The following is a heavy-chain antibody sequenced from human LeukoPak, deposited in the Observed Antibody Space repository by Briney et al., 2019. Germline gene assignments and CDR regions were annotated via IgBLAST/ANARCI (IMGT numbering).Heavy chain of an antibody. CDR3: ARSRLDSSGWYLYYYYYMDV. J-gene: IGHJ6*03. CDR1: GFTFSSYW. Sequence: PGGSLRLSCAASGFTFSSYWMSWVRQAPGKGLEWVANIKQDGSEKYYVDSVKGRFTISRDNAKNSLYLQMNSLRAEDTAVYYCARSRLDSSGWYLYYYYYMDVWGKGTTVTISS. D-gene: IGHD6-19*01. CDR2: IKQDGSEK. V-gene: IGHV3-7*01.